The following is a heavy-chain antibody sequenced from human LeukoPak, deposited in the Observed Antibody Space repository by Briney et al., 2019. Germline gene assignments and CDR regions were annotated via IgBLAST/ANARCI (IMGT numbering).Heavy chain of an antibody. Sequence: PSETLSLTCTVSGGSISSYYWSWIRQPPGKGLEWIGHIYYSGSTNYNPSLKSRVTMSVDTSKNQFSLKLSSVTAADTAVYSCARVGYTYGLDAFDIWGQGTMVTVSS. CDR1: GGSISSYY. CDR3: ARVGYTYGLDAFDI. V-gene: IGHV4-59*01. J-gene: IGHJ3*02. D-gene: IGHD5-18*01. CDR2: IYYSGST.